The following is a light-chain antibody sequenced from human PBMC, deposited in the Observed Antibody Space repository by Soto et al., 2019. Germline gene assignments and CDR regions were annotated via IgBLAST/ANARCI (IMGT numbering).Light chain of an antibody. J-gene: IGKJ4*01. CDR2: GAS. Sequence: EIVMTQSPATLSVSPGERATLSCRASQSVSSNLAWYQQKPGQAPRLLIYGASTRATGIPARFSGSGSGTEFTLTISSLQSEAFAVYYCQQYNNWPLLTFGGGTKVEIK. CDR1: QSVSSN. CDR3: QQYNNWPLLT. V-gene: IGKV3-15*01.